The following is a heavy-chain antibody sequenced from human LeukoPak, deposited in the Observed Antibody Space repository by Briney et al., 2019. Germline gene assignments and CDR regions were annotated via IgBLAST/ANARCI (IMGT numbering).Heavy chain of an antibody. D-gene: IGHD3-10*01. V-gene: IGHV3-30*01. Sequence: GRSLRLSCAASGFTFSSYAMHWVRQAPGKGLEWVAVISYDGSNKYYADSVKGRFTISRDNSKNTLYLQMNSLRAEDTAVYYCAKEGLKLLWFGDHSFDYWGQGTLVTVSS. CDR3: AKEGLKLLWFGDHSFDY. CDR1: GFTFSSYA. J-gene: IGHJ4*02. CDR2: ISYDGSNK.